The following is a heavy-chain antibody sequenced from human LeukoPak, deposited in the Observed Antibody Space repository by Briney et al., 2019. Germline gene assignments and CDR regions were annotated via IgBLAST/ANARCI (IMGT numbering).Heavy chain of an antibody. CDR3: VRRVETMYYYDSSGYYSNWFDP. V-gene: IGHV4-4*09. CDR2: IYTSGST. J-gene: IGHJ5*02. Sequence: SETLSLTCTVSGGSISSYYWSWIRQPPGKGLEWIGYIYTSGSTNYNPSLKSRVTISVDTSKNQFSLKLSSVTAADTAVYYCVRRVETMYYYDSSGYYSNWFDPWGQGTLVTVSS. CDR1: GGSISSYY. D-gene: IGHD3-22*01.